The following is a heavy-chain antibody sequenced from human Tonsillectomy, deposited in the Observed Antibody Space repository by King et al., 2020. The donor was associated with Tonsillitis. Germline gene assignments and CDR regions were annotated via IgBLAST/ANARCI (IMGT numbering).Heavy chain of an antibody. CDR1: GFTFSSYS. D-gene: IGHD4-17*01. J-gene: IGHJ3*02. CDR3: ARDRDYGDLDAFDI. Sequence: VQLVESGGGLVKPGGSLRLSCAASGFTFSSYSMNWVRQAPGKGLEWVSSISSSSSYIYYADSVKGRFTISRDNAKNSLYLQMISLRAEDTAVYYCARDRDYGDLDAFDIWGQGTMVTVSS. CDR2: ISSSSSYI. V-gene: IGHV3-21*01.